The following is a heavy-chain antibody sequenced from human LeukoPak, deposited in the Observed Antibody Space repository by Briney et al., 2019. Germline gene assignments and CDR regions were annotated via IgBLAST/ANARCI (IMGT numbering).Heavy chain of an antibody. CDR1: GYTFTSYG. V-gene: IGHV1-18*01. D-gene: IGHD2-2*02. CDR2: ISAYNGNT. CDR3: ARVYCSSTSCYTLGFDY. Sequence: GALVKVSCKASGYTFTSYGISWVRQAPGQGLEWMGWISAYNGNTNYAQKLQGRVTMTTDTSTSTAYMELRSLRSDDTAMYYCARVYCSSTSCYTLGFDYWGQGTLVTVSS. J-gene: IGHJ4*02.